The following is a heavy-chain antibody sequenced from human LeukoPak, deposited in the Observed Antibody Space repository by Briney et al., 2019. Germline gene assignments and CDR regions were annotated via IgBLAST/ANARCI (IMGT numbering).Heavy chain of an antibody. D-gene: IGHD6-13*01. J-gene: IGHJ4*02. CDR1: GGSISSYY. CDR3: ARHEAAAGTFDY. V-gene: IGHV4-59*08. Sequence: SETLSLTCTVSGGSISSYYWSWIRQPPGKGLEWIGYIYYSGSTNYNPSLKSRVTISVDTSKNQFSLKLSSVTAADTAVYYCARHEAAAGTFDYWGQGTLVTVSS. CDR2: IYYSGST.